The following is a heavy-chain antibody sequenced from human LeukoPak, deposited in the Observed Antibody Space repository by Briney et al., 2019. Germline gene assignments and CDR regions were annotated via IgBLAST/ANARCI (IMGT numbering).Heavy chain of an antibody. CDR1: GFTFSSYA. D-gene: IGHD6-19*01. CDR2: FSGTSTN. Sequence: GGSLRLSCAASGFTFSSYAMSWVRQAPGKGLEWVSTFSGTSTNSYADAVKGRVTISRDNSKNTLYLQMNSLRAEDAAVYYCAKLKQWQPQRYFFEYWGQGALVTVAS. V-gene: IGHV3-23*01. CDR3: AKLKQWQPQRYFFEY. J-gene: IGHJ4*02.